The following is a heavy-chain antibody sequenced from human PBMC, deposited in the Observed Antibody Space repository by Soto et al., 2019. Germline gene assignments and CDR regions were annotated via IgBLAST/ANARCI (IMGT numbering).Heavy chain of an antibody. Sequence: QVQLVESGGGVVQPGRSLRLSCAASGFSFSNYGMHWVRQAPGKGLGWVAVISFDGSKKYYADPVKGRFTISRDNSKNTLYLQMNSLRAEDTAVYYCASYYGDYEAGAFDIWGQGTMVTVSS. CDR3: ASYYGDYEAGAFDI. CDR2: ISFDGSKK. J-gene: IGHJ3*02. CDR1: GFSFSNYG. V-gene: IGHV3-30*03. D-gene: IGHD4-17*01.